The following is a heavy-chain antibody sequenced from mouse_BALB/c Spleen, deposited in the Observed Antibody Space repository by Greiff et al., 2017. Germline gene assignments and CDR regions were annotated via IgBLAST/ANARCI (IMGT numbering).Heavy chain of an antibody. CDR2: INSNGGST. CDR3: ARHITTVVATGGGFDY. Sequence: EVKLVESGGGLVKLGGSLKLSCAASGFTFSSYYMSWVRQTPEKRLELVAAINSNGGSTYYPDTVKGRFTISRDNAKNTLYLQMSSLKSEDTALYYCARHITTVVATGGGFDYWGQGTTLTVSS. V-gene: IGHV5-6-2*01. CDR1: GFTFSSYY. J-gene: IGHJ2*01. D-gene: IGHD1-1*01.